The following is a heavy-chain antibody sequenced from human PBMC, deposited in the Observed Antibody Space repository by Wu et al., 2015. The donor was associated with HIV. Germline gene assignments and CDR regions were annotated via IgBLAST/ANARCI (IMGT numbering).Heavy chain of an antibody. CDR3: ARNTDSVATSLYSLGV. CDR2: MNPNSGNT. J-gene: IGHJ6*02. V-gene: IGHV1-8*03. Sequence: QVQLVQSGAEVKKPGASVKVSCKASGYTFTSYDINWVRQATGQGLEWMGWMNPNSGNTGYAQKFQGRVMITTDESKSTAYMELSSLKSEDTAVYYCARNTDSVATSLYSLGVWGQGTAVTVSS. CDR1: GYTFTSYD. D-gene: IGHD5-12*01.